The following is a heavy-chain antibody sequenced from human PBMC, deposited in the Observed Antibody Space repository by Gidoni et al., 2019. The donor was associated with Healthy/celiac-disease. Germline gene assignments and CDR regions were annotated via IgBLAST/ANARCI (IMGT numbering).Heavy chain of an antibody. CDR3: AKDRAAGDDSSGFFFGDLGGPEWDY. D-gene: IGHD3-22*01. J-gene: IGHJ4*02. CDR2: IRGSGGST. Sequence: EVQLVESGGGLVQPGGSLRLSCAASGFTFSSYAMSWVRQAPGKGLEWVSAIRGSGGSTYYADAGKGRFTISRDNSKNTLYLQMNSLRAEDTAVYYCAKDRAAGDDSSGFFFGDLGGPEWDYWGQGTLVTVSS. CDR1: GFTFSSYA. V-gene: IGHV3-23*04.